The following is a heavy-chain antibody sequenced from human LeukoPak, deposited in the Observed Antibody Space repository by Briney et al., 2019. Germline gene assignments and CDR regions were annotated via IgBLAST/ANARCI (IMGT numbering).Heavy chain of an antibody. CDR2: IKQDGSKK. Sequence: GRSLRLSCAASGFTFSGYAMHWVCQAPGKGLEWVANIKQDGSKKSYVDSVKGRFTISRDNAKNSLYLQMNSLRAEDTAIYYCTRVGYIDEGIDYWGQGTLVTVSS. CDR3: TRVGYIDEGIDY. CDR1: GFTFSGYA. V-gene: IGHV3-7*04. J-gene: IGHJ4*02. D-gene: IGHD5-24*01.